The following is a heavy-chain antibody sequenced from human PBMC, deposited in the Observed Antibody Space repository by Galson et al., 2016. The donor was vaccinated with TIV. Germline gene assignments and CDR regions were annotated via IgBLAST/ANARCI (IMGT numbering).Heavy chain of an antibody. V-gene: IGHV1-69*08. CDR2: IIPLLGRP. CDR1: GDTFSSLS. D-gene: IGHD3-9*01. Sequence: SVKVSCKASGDTFSSLSIIWVRQAPGQGLEWMGRIIPLLGRPDHAQKFQGRVTITADISTDTAYLELSSLRSEDTAIYYCAKAGAVLRYFDWLFDAFDIWGQGTMVAVSS. J-gene: IGHJ3*02. CDR3: AKAGAVLRYFDWLFDAFDI.